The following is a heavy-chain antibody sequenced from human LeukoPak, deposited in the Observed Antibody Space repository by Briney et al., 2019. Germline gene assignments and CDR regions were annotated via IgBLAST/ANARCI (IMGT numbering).Heavy chain of an antibody. V-gene: IGHV1-18*01. J-gene: IGHJ5*02. Sequence: ASVKASCKASGYTFSNYGINWVRQAPGQGLEWMGWISAYNGNTNYAQKLQGRVTMTTDTSTRTTYMELRSLRSDDTAVYYCARGGYCSSTTCLFGDNWFDPWGQGTLVTVSS. CDR1: GYTFSNYG. CDR2: ISAYNGNT. D-gene: IGHD2-2*01. CDR3: ARGGYCSSTTCLFGDNWFDP.